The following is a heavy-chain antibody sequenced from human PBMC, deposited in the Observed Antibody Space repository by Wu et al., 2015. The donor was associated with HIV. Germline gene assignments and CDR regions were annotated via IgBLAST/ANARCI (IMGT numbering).Heavy chain of an antibody. J-gene: IGHJ4*02. V-gene: IGHV1-2*02. D-gene: IGHD3-22*01. CDR3: ARGSSNYFDRGAHFDC. CDR1: GYNVNDYP. Sequence: QVQLVQSGAEVKRPGASLKVSCKASGYNVNDYPIHWVRQAPGQGLEWMGWINRYGGDTSSGQQFQGRVIMTRDSSINTAFMELHRLTFGDTAIYYCARGSSNYFDRGAHFDCWGQGTLVIVSS. CDR2: INRYGGDT.